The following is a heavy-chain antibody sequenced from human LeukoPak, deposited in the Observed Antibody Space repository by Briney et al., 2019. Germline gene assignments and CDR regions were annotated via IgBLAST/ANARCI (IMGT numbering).Heavy chain of an antibody. CDR2: ISGSASST. J-gene: IGHJ6*03. CDR3: AQARGMSRYYYMDV. V-gene: IGHV3-23*01. D-gene: IGHD6-13*01. CDR1: GFTFSSYA. Sequence: GGSLRLSCAASGFTFSSYAMSWVRQAPGKGLEWVSAISGSASSTYYADSVKGRFTISRDNSKNTLSLQMNSLRAEDTAVYYCAQARGMSRYYYMDVWGKGTTVTVSS.